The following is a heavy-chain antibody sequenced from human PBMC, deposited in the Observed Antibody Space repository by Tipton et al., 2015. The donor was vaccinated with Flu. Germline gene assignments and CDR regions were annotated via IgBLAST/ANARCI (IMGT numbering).Heavy chain of an antibody. CDR3: ARDLSNDRPSYYYYGGDG. Sequence: TLSLTCTVSGDSISTTIYYWGWVRQPPGKGLEWIGSIYYSGTTYFNPSLKSRAPISVDSSKNEFSLTLASLTAADTAVCYCARDLSNDRPSYYYYGGDGWGQRATFSVPS. CDR1: GDSISTTIYY. D-gene: IGHD1-1*01. J-gene: IGHJ6*02. CDR2: IYYSGTT. V-gene: IGHV4-39*07.